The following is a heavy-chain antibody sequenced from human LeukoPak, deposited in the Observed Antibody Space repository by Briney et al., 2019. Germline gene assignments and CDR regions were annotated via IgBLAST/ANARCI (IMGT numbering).Heavy chain of an antibody. CDR3: AKGGSSTSCCDY. D-gene: IGHD2-2*01. J-gene: IGHJ4*02. CDR1: GFTFSSYA. Sequence: GGSLRLSCAASGFTFSSYAMSWVRQAPGKGLEGVSAISGSGGSTYYADSVKGRFTISRDNSKTTLYLQMNSLRAEDTAVYYCAKGGSSTSCCDYWGQGTLVTVSS. V-gene: IGHV3-23*01. CDR2: ISGSGGST.